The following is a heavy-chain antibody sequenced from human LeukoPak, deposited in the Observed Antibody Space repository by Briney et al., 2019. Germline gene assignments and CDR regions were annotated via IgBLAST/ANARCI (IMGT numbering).Heavy chain of an antibody. V-gene: IGHV4-59*12. CDR1: GDSIRSSY. CDR3: ARRGHKSGSSRGWYFDL. CDR2: IHHSGST. Sequence: SETLSLTCTVSGDSIRSSYWNWIRQAPGNGLKWIGSIHHSGSTNFNPSLESRVTISVDTSKNQFSLRLRSATAADTAVYYCARRGHKSGSSRGWYFDLWGRGTLVTVSS. J-gene: IGHJ2*01. D-gene: IGHD5-12*01.